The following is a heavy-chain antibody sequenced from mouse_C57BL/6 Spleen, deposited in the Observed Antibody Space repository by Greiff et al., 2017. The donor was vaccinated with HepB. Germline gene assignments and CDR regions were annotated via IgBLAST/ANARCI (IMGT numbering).Heavy chain of an antibody. V-gene: IGHV1-72*01. CDR1: GYTFTSYW. J-gene: IGHJ4*01. CDR3: ARYPLSTMVTTGYAMDY. D-gene: IGHD2-2*01. CDR2: IDPNSGGT. Sequence: QVHVKQPGAELVKPGASVKLSCKASGYTFTSYWMHWVKQRPGRGLEWIGRIDPNSGGTKYNEKFKSKATLTVDKPSSTAYMQLSSLTSEDSAVYYGARYPLSTMVTTGYAMDYWGQGTSVTVSS.